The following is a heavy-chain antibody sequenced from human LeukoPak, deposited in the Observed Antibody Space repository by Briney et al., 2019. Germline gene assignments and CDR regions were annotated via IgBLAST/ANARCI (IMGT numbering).Heavy chain of an antibody. J-gene: IGHJ4*02. V-gene: IGHV4-59*08. D-gene: IGHD4-17*01. CDR2: IYYSGST. CDR3: ARGSYGDYEGLPSIFDY. CDR1: GGSISSYY. Sequence: PSETLSLTCTVSGGSISSYYWSWIRQPPGKGLEWIGYIYYSGSTNYNPSLKSRVTISVDTSKNQFSLKLSSVTAADTAVYYCARGSYGDYEGLPSIFDYWGQGTLVTVSS.